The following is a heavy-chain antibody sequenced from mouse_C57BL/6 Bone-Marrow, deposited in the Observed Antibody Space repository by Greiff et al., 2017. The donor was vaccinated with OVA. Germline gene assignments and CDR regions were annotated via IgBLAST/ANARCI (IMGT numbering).Heavy chain of an antibody. CDR2: INPNNGGT. J-gene: IGHJ1*03. D-gene: IGHD2-3*01. V-gene: IGHV1-26*01. CDR3: VYDGYSDWYFDV. CDR1: GYTFTDYY. Sequence: VQLQQSGPELVKPGASVKISCKASGYTFTDYYMNWVKQSHGKSLEWIGDINPNNGGTSYNQKFKGKATLTVDKSSSTAYMELRSLTSEDSAVYYCVYDGYSDWYFDVWGTGTTVTVSS.